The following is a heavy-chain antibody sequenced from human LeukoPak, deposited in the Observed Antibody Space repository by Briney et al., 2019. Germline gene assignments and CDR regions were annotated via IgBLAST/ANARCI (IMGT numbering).Heavy chain of an antibody. CDR2: ISGRDGNT. CDR3: VNYYYGSGSYYSNY. CDR1: GFTISTYV. V-gene: IGHV3-23*01. J-gene: IGHJ4*01. Sequence: GGSLRLSCVASGFTISTYVMTWVRQAPGKGLEWVSDISGRDGNTDYADSVKGRFTISRDNSKNTLYLQMNSLRAEDTAVCYCVNYYYGSGSYYSNYWGHGTLVTVSS. D-gene: IGHD3-10*01.